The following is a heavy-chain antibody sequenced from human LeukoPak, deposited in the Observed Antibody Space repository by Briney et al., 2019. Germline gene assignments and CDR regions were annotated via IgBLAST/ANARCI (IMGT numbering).Heavy chain of an antibody. CDR1: GGSISSYY. V-gene: IGHV4-59*08. CDR2: IYYSGST. D-gene: IGHD3-9*01. J-gene: IGHJ6*02. Sequence: SETLSLTCTVSGGSISSYYWSWLRQPPGKGLEWIGYIYYSGSTNYNPSLKNRVTISVDTSKNQFSLKLSSVTAADTAVYYCASSEIDYDILTGYCEGPMDVWGQGTTVTVSS. CDR3: ASSEIDYDILTGYCEGPMDV.